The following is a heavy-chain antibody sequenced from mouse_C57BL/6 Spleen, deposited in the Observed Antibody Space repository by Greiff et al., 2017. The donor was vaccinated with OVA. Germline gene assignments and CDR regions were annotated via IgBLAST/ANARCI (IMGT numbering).Heavy chain of an antibody. J-gene: IGHJ2*01. CDR3: ARDYYSNSFDY. V-gene: IGHV1-55*01. CDR1: GYTFTSYW. D-gene: IGHD2-5*01. CDR2: IYPGSGST. Sequence: QVQLQQPGAELVMPGASVKLSCKASGYTFTSYWMHWVKQRPGQGLEWIGDIYPGSGSTNYNEKFKSKATLTVDTSSSTAYMQLSSLTSEDSAVYYCARDYYSNSFDYWGQGTTLTVSS.